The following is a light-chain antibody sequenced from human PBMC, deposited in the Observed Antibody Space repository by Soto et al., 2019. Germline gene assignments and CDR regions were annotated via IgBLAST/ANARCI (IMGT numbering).Light chain of an antibody. CDR3: LQNNRYPWT. V-gene: IGKV1-17*03. Sequence: DIQITQSPSSMSASVGVRVTITRXASQDISDFLAWFQQKPGEVPKRLIYAASSLESGVPSRFSGSGSGTEFTLTISSLQPEDFATYYCLQNNRYPWTFGQGTKVDIK. CDR1: QDISDF. J-gene: IGKJ1*01. CDR2: AAS.